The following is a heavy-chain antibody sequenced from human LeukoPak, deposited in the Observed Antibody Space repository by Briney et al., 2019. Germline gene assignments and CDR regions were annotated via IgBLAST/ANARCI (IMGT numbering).Heavy chain of an antibody. V-gene: IGHV3-30*18. J-gene: IGHJ4*02. D-gene: IGHD6-19*01. CDR3: TKDLGSSGWFNDY. CDR1: GFTFSSYG. CDR2: ISYDGSNK. Sequence: GGSLRLSCAASGFTFSSYGMHWVRQAPGKGLEWVAVISYDGSNKYYADSVKGRFTISRDNSKNTLYLQMNSLRAEDTAVYYCTKDLGSSGWFNDYWGQGTLVTVSS.